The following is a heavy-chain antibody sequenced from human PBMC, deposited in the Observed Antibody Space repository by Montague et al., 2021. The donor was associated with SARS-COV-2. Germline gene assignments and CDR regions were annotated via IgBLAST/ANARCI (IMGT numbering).Heavy chain of an antibody. J-gene: IGHJ4*02. CDR2: TYYRSKWYN. CDR3: ARDSEYSIGY. CDR1: GDSVSSNTVA. D-gene: IGHD6-6*01. Sequence: CAISGDSVSSNTVAWNRFRQSPSRGLEWLGRTYYRSKWYNDYAVSMQSRVTINPDTSKNQFSLHVNSVTPEDTAVYYCARDSEYSIGYWGQGLLVTVSS. V-gene: IGHV6-1*01.